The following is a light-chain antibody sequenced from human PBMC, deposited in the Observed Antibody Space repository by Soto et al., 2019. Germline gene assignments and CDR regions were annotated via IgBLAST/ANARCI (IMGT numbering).Light chain of an antibody. J-gene: IGKJ1*01. V-gene: IGKV1-5*03. Sequence: SQLPQPSPTLTGSVRHRVTMTCLASQTIGSWLAWDQPRPGTAPRLLVYKASTIKSVVTSRFSGSGSGTEFTLTISSLQPDDFATYYCQHYYSYSVAFGQGTKV. CDR3: QHYYSYSVA. CDR2: KAS. CDR1: QTIGSW.